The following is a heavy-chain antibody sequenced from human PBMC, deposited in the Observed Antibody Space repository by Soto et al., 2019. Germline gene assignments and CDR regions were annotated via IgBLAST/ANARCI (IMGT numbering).Heavy chain of an antibody. V-gene: IGHV4-59*01. CDR1: GGSISSYY. CDR3: ARSLYSSSWDY. CDR2: IYYSGST. D-gene: IGHD6-13*01. Sequence: QVQLQVSGPGLVKPSETLSLTCTVSGGSISSYYWSWIRQPPGKGLEWIGYIYYSGSTNYNPSLKSRVTISVDTSKNQFSLKLSSVTAADTAVYYCARSLYSSSWDYWGQGTLVTVSS. J-gene: IGHJ4*02.